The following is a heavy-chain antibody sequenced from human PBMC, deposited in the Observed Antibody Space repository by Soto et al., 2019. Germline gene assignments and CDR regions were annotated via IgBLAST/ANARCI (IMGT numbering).Heavy chain of an antibody. Sequence: ASVKVSCKASGYTFTSYDINWVRQATGQGLEWMGWMNPNRSNTGYAQKFQGRVTMTRNTSISKAYMELSSLRSEDTAVYYCARLRVWNGASTLGYWGQGTLVTVSS. J-gene: IGHJ4*02. CDR3: ARLRVWNGASTLGY. V-gene: IGHV1-8*01. CDR1: GYTFTSYD. CDR2: MNPNRSNT. D-gene: IGHD1-1*01.